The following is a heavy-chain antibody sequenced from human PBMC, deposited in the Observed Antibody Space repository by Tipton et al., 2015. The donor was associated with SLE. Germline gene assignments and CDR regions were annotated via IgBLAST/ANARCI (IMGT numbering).Heavy chain of an antibody. D-gene: IGHD3-3*01. CDR2: IFYSGST. V-gene: IGHV4-59*01. CDR3: ARGRDFWSGYPNAFFDY. J-gene: IGHJ4*02. CDR1: GGSFSGYY. Sequence: TLSLTCAVYGGSFSGYYWSWIRQPPGKGLEWIGYIFYSGSTNYNPSLKSRVTISVDTSKNQFSLKLSSVTAADTALYYCARGRDFWSGYPNAFFDYWGQGTLVTVSS.